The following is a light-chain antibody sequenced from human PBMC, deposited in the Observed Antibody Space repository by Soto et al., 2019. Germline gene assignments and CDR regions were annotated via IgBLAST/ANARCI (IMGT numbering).Light chain of an antibody. CDR2: WAS. V-gene: IGKV4-1*01. J-gene: IGKJ2*01. CDR3: QQYYRTPNT. CDR1: QSVLYSSDNKNY. Sequence: DIVMTQSPDSLAVSLGERATINCKSSQSVLYSSDNKNYLAWYQQKPGQPPKLIIYWASTRESGVPDRFSGSGSGTDFTLTISSLQAEDVAVYYCQQYYRTPNTFGQGTKLEIK.